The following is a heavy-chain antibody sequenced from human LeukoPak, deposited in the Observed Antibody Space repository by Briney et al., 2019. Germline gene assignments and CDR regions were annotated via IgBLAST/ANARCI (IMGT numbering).Heavy chain of an antibody. CDR3: ARVHYYDSSGYYYGDAFDI. V-gene: IGHV1-2*02. CDR2: INPNSVGT. D-gene: IGHD3-22*01. CDR1: GYTFTGSY. J-gene: IGHJ3*02. Sequence: GASVKVSCKASGYTFTGSYMHWVRQAPGHGLEWRGWINPNSVGTNYAQKFQGRVTMTRATSISTAYMELSRLRSDDTAVYYCARVHYYDSSGYYYGDAFDIWGQGTMVTVSS.